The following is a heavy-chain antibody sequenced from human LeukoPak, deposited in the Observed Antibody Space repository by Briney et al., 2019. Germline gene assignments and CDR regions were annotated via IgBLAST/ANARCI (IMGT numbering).Heavy chain of an antibody. CDR2: ISAYNGKT. Sequence: ASVKVSCMPSGYAFINYDISWVRQAPGQGLEWMGWISAYNGKTNYAQKFQGRVTMTTDTSTNTAYMELRSLRSDDTAVYYCARVVASSSWFFDYWGQGILVTVSS. J-gene: IGHJ4*02. V-gene: IGHV1-18*01. CDR3: ARVVASSSWFFDY. D-gene: IGHD6-13*01. CDR1: GYAFINYD.